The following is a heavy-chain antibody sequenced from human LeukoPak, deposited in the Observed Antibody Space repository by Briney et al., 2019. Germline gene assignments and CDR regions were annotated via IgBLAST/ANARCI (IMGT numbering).Heavy chain of an antibody. Sequence: GGSLRLSCAASGITFSSYGMSWVRQAPGKGLEWVSSISSTGGTTYYADTVKGRFTISRDNSKNTLYLQMNSLRAEDTAIYYCAKNGDRGAYCTGGTCYPYFYYYMDVWGKGTTVTI. V-gene: IGHV3-23*01. D-gene: IGHD2-15*01. CDR3: AKNGDRGAYCTGGTCYPYFYYYMDV. CDR2: ISSTGGTT. CDR1: GITFSSYG. J-gene: IGHJ6*03.